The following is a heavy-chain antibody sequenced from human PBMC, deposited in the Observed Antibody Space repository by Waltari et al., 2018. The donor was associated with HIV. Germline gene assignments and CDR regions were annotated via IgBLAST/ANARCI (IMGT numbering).Heavy chain of an antibody. Sequence: QVQLVQSGADVKKPGSSVRVSCKASGYTFTSYFMHWVRQAPGQGLEWMGIINPSGGSTTYAQKFQGRVTMTRDTSTSTVYMELSSLRSEDTAVYYCARGDVITVTTNFDYWGQGTLVTVSS. CDR1: GYTFTSYF. CDR2: INPSGGST. CDR3: ARGDVITVTTNFDY. J-gene: IGHJ4*02. D-gene: IGHD1-20*01. V-gene: IGHV1-46*01.